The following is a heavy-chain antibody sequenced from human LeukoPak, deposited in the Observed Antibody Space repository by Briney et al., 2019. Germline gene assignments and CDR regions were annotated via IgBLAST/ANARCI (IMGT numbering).Heavy chain of an antibody. CDR2: IYYSGST. Sequence: TSETLSLTCTVSGGFISSHYWSWIRQPPGKGLEWIGYIYYSGSTNYNPSLKSRVTISVDTSKNQFSLKLSSVTAADTAVYYCARDLHDYGDYRFDYWGQGTLVTVSS. J-gene: IGHJ4*02. V-gene: IGHV4-59*11. CDR3: ARDLHDYGDYRFDY. CDR1: GGFISSHY. D-gene: IGHD4-17*01.